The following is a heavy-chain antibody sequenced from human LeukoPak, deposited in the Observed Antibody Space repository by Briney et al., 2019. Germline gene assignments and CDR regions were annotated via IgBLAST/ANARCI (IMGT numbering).Heavy chain of an antibody. J-gene: IGHJ4*02. D-gene: IGHD2-2*01. CDR1: GGTFSSYA. V-gene: IGHV1-69*04. CDR3: AREGYCSSTSCPFDY. Sequence: SVKVSCKASGGTFSSYAISWVRQAPEQGLEWMGRIIPIFGIANYAQKFQGRVTITADKSTSTAYMELSSLRSEDTAVYYCAREGYCSSTSCPFDYWGQGTLVTVSS. CDR2: IIPIFGIA.